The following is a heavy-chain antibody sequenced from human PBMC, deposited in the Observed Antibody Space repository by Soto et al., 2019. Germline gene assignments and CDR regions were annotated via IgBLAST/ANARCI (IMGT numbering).Heavy chain of an antibody. CDR1: GFTLSSYW. Sequence: GGSLRPSCAASGFTLSSYWMHWVRQVPGKGLVWVSRIKFDGSSTIYADSVKGRFTNSRDNAKNTVYLQMNSLRAEDTAMYYCAAERQLAYYWGPGTLVTVSS. D-gene: IGHD6-6*01. J-gene: IGHJ4*02. CDR3: AAERQLAYY. CDR2: IKFDGSST. V-gene: IGHV3-74*01.